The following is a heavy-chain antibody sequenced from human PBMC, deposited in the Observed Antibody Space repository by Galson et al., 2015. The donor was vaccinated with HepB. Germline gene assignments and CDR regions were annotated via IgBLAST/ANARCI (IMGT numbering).Heavy chain of an antibody. CDR2: IIPIFGTA. D-gene: IGHD6-6*01. Sequence: SVKVSCKASGGTFSSYAISWVRQAPGQGLEWMGGIIPIFGTANYAQKFQGRVTITADESTSTAYMELSSLRSEDTAVYYCARDTGIAARPANQYYYMDVWGKGTTVTVSS. V-gene: IGHV1-69*13. J-gene: IGHJ6*03. CDR1: GGTFSSYA. CDR3: ARDTGIAARPANQYYYMDV.